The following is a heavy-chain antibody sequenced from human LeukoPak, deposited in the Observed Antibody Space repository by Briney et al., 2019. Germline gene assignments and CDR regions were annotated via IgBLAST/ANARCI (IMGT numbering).Heavy chain of an antibody. V-gene: IGHV3-49*04. CDR2: IRSKAYGGTT. Sequence: GGSLRLSCTASGFTFGDYAMSWVRQAPGKGLEWVGFIRSKAYGGTTEYAASVKGRFTISRDDSKSIAYLQMNSLKTEDTAVYYCTRGAGYCWGTCSNDYWGQGTLVTVSS. D-gene: IGHD2-2*01. J-gene: IGHJ4*02. CDR1: GFTFGDYA. CDR3: TRGAGYCWGTCSNDY.